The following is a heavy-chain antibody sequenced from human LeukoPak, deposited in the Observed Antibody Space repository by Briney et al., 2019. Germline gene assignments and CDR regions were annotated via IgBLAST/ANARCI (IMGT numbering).Heavy chain of an antibody. CDR3: ARTSSWYAGAWFDS. J-gene: IGHJ5*01. D-gene: IGHD6-13*01. CDR1: RGSIKTADYY. CDR2: IYFSGTP. V-gene: IGHV4-39*01. Sequence: SETLSLTCTVSRGSIKTADYYWAWVRQPPGEGLEWLGSIYFSGTPYFNPSLKSRVAVSIDTSKNQFSLKVTSVNASDTAVYFCARTSSWYAGAWFDSWGQGTLVTVSS.